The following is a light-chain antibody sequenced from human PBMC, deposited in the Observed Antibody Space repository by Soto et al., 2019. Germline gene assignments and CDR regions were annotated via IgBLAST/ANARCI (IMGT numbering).Light chain of an antibody. CDR2: GVT. Sequence: QSALTQPASVSGSLGQSITLSCTGSGGDIGAYNYVSWYQQHPGKAPKLIIYGVTHRPSGVSSRFSASKSAYTASLTISALQAEDEADYYCSSFTTISTVVFGGGTKLTVL. V-gene: IGLV2-14*01. J-gene: IGLJ2*01. CDR3: SSFTTISTVV. CDR1: GGDIGAYNY.